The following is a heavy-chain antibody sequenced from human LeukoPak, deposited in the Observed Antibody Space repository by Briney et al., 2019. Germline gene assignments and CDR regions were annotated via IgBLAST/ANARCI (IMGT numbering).Heavy chain of an antibody. J-gene: IGHJ4*02. CDR1: GYTFTVYY. Sequence: ASVKVSCKASGYTFTVYYMHWVRQAPGQGFEWMGWINPNSGDTTYAQNFQARVTVTRDTSINTAYMELSSLRSDDTAVYYCARGRSVTEPETTNLFDFWGQGALVTVSS. CDR2: INPNSGDT. CDR3: ARGRSVTEPETTNLFDF. D-gene: IGHD1-14*01. V-gene: IGHV1-2*02.